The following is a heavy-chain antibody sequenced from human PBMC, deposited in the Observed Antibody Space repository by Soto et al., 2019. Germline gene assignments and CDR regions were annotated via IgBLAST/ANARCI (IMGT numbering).Heavy chain of an antibody. CDR1: GYTFNRHG. J-gene: IGHJ4*02. Sequence: QVHLVQSGAEVKKPGASVKVSCKTSGYTFNRHGITWVRQAPGQGLEWMGWMNGYTGNTDYEQKFQGRVTMTWDTSISTVYLELRSLRSEDTAVYYCARVVLVFGGHVGFWGQGTLVTVSS. V-gene: IGHV1-8*01. CDR3: ARVVLVFGGHVGF. D-gene: IGHD2-8*02. CDR2: MNGYTGNT.